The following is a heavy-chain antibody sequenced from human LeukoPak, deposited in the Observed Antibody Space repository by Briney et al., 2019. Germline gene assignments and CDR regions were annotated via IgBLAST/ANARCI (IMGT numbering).Heavy chain of an antibody. CDR2: ISGSGGNT. D-gene: IGHD6-13*01. CDR3: AKEPAGAAAADY. J-gene: IGHJ4*02. CDR1: GFTFSSYV. Sequence: GGSLRLSCATSGFTFSSYVMSWVRQAPGKGLEWVSAISGSGGNTYYADSVKGRFTISRDNSKNTVYLQMNSLRAEDTAVYYCAKEPAGAAAADYWGQGTLVTVSS. V-gene: IGHV3-23*01.